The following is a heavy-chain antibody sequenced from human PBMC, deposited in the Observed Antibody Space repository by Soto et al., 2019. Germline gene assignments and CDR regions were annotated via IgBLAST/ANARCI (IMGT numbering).Heavy chain of an antibody. D-gene: IGHD1-26*01. CDR3: ARDQRGIGVNPPAYYFDY. J-gene: IGHJ4*02. Sequence: QVQLQESGPGLVKPSGTLSLTCAVSGGSISSSNWWSWVRQPPGKGLEWIGEIYHSGSTNYNPSLKSRVTISVDKSKNQFSLTLSSVTAADTAVYYCARDQRGIGVNPPAYYFDYWCQGTLVTVSS. CDR1: GGSISSSNW. CDR2: IYHSGST. V-gene: IGHV4-4*02.